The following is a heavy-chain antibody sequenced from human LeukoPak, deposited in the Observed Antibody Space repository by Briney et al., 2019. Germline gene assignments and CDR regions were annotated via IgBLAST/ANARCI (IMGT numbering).Heavy chain of an antibody. V-gene: IGHV4-59*01. D-gene: IGHD1-1*01. CDR2: IYYSGST. CDR3: ARHGTPGTNLNWFDP. Sequence: PSETLSLTCTVSGGSISSYYWSWIRQPPGKGLEWIGYIYYSGSTNYNPSLKSRVTISVDTSKSQFSLRLSSATAADTAVYYCARHGTPGTNLNWFDPWGQGTLVTVSS. CDR1: GGSISSYY. J-gene: IGHJ5*02.